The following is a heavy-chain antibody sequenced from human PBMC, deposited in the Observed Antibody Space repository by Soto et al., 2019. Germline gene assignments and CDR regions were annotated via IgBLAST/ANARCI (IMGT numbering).Heavy chain of an antibody. Sequence: TLSLSCTVSGVSISSGGYYWSWIRQHPGKGLEWIGYIYYSGSTYYNPSLKSRVTISVDTSKNQFSLKLSSVTAADTAVYYCATYDSSDYYSGSPIGWFDPWGQGTLVTVSS. CDR1: GVSISSGGYY. J-gene: IGHJ5*02. V-gene: IGHV4-31*03. CDR2: IYYSGST. CDR3: ATYDSSDYYSGSPIGWFDP. D-gene: IGHD3-22*01.